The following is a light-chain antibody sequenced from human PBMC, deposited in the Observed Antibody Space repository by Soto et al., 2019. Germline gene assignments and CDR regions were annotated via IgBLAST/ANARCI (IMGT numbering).Light chain of an antibody. CDR3: QQSYKILT. CDR2: AAS. V-gene: IGKV1-39*01. CDR1: DNIGSN. Sequence: DIQLTQSPASLSASVGDRVTITCRASDNIGSNLNWYQHQTGTAPKLLIYAASILQGGVPSRFSGSGYGTQFTLTISGLQTEDFATYYCQQSYKILTFGGGTGVDI. J-gene: IGKJ4*01.